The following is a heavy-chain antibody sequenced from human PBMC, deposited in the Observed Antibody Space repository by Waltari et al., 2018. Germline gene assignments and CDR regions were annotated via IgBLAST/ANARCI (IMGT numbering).Heavy chain of an antibody. J-gene: IGHJ4*02. Sequence: EVQLVESGGGLVQPGGSLRLPCGSCGLTFSSDAMSWVRQAPGKGLEWVSAISGSGDSTYYADSVKGRFTISRDNSKNTLYLQMNSLRAEDTAVYYCAKERVWLRLFDSWGQGTLVTVSS. V-gene: IGHV3-23*04. CDR3: AKERVWLRLFDS. D-gene: IGHD6-19*01. CDR2: ISGSGDST. CDR1: GLTFSSDA.